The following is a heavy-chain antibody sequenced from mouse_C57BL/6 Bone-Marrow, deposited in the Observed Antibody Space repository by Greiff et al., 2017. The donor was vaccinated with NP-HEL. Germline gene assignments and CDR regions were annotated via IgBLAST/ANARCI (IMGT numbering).Heavy chain of an antibody. J-gene: IGHJ3*01. D-gene: IGHD3-2*02. CDR1: GFTFSSYG. V-gene: IGHV5-6*01. CDR2: ISSGGSYT. Sequence: EVKVVESGGDLVKPGGSLKLSCAASGFTFSSYGMSWVRQTPDKRLEWVATISSGGSYTYYPDSVKGRFTISRDNAKNTLYLQVSSLKSEDTAMYYCARQTAQATAWFAYWGQGTLVTVSA. CDR3: ARQTAQATAWFAY.